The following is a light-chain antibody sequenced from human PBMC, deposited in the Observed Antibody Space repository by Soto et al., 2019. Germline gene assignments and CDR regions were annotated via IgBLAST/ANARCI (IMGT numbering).Light chain of an antibody. CDR3: QTGGSGIL. CDR1: SGHSSYA. Sequence: QSVLTQSPSASASLGASVKLTCTLSSGHSSYAIAWHQQQPEKGPRYLMKLNSDGSHSKGDGIPDRFSGSSSGAERYLTISSLQSEDEADYYCQTGGSGILFGAGTELTVL. CDR2: LNSDGSH. V-gene: IGLV4-69*01. J-gene: IGLJ2*01.